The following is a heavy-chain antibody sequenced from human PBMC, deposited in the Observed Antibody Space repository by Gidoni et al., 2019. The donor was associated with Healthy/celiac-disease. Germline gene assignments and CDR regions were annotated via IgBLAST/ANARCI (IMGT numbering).Heavy chain of an antibody. V-gene: IGHV3-30*03. CDR2: RSYDGSNK. Sequence: QVQLVESGGGVVQPGRSLTLSCAASAFPFSSYGMHWVRQAPGQGLEWVAVRSYDGSNKYYADSWKGRFTISRDNSKNTLYLQMNSLRAEDKAVYYCARDPLVVVPAAPHYFDYWGQGTLVTVSS. J-gene: IGHJ4*02. CDR3: ARDPLVVVPAAPHYFDY. CDR1: AFPFSSYG. D-gene: IGHD2-2*01.